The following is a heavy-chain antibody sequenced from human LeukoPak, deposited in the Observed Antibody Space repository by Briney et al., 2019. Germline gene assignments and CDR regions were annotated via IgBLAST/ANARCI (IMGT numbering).Heavy chain of an antibody. CDR1: GYTFTKYW. V-gene: IGHV5-51*01. J-gene: IGHJ3*02. CDR3: ARGRPWARHDAFDI. D-gene: IGHD1-1*01. CDR2: IYPGDSDT. Sequence: GESLKISCEASGYTFTKYWIGWVRQMPGEGLEWMGIIYPGDSDTRYSPSFQGQVTISADKSISTAYLQWSSLKASDTAMYYCARGRPWARHDAFDIWGQGTMVTVSS.